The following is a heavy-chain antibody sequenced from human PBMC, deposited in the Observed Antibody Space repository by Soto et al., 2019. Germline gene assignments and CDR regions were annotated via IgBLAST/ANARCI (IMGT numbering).Heavy chain of an antibody. V-gene: IGHV4-34*01. CDR2: INHSGST. J-gene: IGHJ6*03. CDR3: ARVPYYYYYYMDV. CDR1: GGSFSGYY. Sequence: ETLSLTCAVYGGSFSGYYWSWIRQPPGKGLEWIGEINHSGSTNYNPSLKSRVTISVDTSKNQFSLKLSSVTAADTAVYYCARVPYYYYYYMDVWGKGTTVTVSS.